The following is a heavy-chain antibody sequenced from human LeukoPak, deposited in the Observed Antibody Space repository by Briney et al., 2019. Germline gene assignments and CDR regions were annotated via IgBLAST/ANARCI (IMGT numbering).Heavy chain of an antibody. CDR3: SRDLSLGAPQGFDY. CDR2: ISSGSDYI. J-gene: IGHJ4*02. D-gene: IGHD1-26*01. CDR1: GFTFRRYS. V-gene: IGHV3-21*01. Sequence: PGGSLRLSCTASGFTFRRYSFNWVRQAPGKGLEWVSTISSGSDYIYCADSVWGRFTISRDNAESSLYLQMNSLRAEDTAVYYCSRDLSLGAPQGFDYWGQGTLVTVSS.